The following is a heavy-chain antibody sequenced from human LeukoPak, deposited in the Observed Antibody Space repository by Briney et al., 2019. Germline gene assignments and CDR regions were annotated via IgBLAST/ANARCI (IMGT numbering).Heavy chain of an antibody. CDR1: GGPFSGYY. V-gene: IGHV4-34*01. J-gene: IGHJ6*02. Sequence: SETLSLTCAVYGGPFSGYYWSWIRQPPGKGLEWIGEINHSGSTNYNPSLKSRVTISVDTSKNQFSLKLSSVTAADTAVYYCARYYDFWSGYLLGYGMDVWGQGTTATVSS. CDR3: ARYYDFWSGYLLGYGMDV. CDR2: INHSGST. D-gene: IGHD3-3*01.